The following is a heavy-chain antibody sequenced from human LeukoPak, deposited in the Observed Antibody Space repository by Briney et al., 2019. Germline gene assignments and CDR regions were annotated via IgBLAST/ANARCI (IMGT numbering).Heavy chain of an antibody. CDR1: GFTFSSYS. CDR2: ISGSGGST. Sequence: GGSLRLSCAASGFTFSSYSMSWVRQAPGKGLEWVSAISGSGGSTYYADSVKGRFTISRDNSKNTLYLQMNSLRAEDTAVYYCAKDMGVVVITSLDYWGQGTLVTVSS. J-gene: IGHJ4*02. V-gene: IGHV3-23*01. CDR3: AKDMGVVVITSLDY. D-gene: IGHD3-22*01.